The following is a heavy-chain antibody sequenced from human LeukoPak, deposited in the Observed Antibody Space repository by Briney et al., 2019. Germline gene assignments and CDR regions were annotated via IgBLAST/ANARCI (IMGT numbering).Heavy chain of an antibody. CDR1: GFTFSSYA. J-gene: IGHJ3*02. Sequence: GGSLRPSCAASGFTFSSYAMSWVRQAPGKGLEWVSAISGSGGSTYYADSVKGRFTISRDNSKNTLYLQMNSLRAEDTAVYYCAKVTLTYYDYVWGSYRSDAFDIWGQGTMVTVSS. CDR3: AKVTLTYYDYVWGSYRSDAFDI. CDR2: ISGSGGST. V-gene: IGHV3-23*01. D-gene: IGHD3-16*02.